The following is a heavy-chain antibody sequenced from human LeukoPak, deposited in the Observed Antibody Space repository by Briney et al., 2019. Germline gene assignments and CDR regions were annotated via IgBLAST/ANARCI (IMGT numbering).Heavy chain of an antibody. CDR3: ARGWGDCTTVSCYTGGDVFDM. CDR2: IKQDGREK. Sequence: PGGSLRLSCVASGFTFRSYWMSWVRQAPGKGLEWVANIKQDGREKYYVDSVKGRFTISRDNTKNSLFLQMSSLRAEDTAVYYCARGWGDCTTVSCYTGGDVFDMWGQGTMVTVSS. V-gene: IGHV3-7*01. J-gene: IGHJ3*02. D-gene: IGHD2-2*02. CDR1: GFTFRSYW.